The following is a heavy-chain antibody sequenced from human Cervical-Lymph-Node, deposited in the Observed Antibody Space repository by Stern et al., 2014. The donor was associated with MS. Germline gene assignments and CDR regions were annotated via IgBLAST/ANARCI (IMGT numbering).Heavy chain of an antibody. D-gene: IGHD3-22*01. J-gene: IGHJ4*02. V-gene: IGHV3-33*01. Sequence: VQLEESGGGVVQPGRSLRLSCVASGFSFSRYGMHWVRQAPDRGLEWGAVIWYDETDNYYADSVKGRFTISRDDSKNTMYLQMNNVRVEDTAVYFCARSRLTDYDSSGFDYWGQGTLVTVSS. CDR1: GFSFSRYG. CDR2: IWYDETDN. CDR3: ARSRLTDYDSSGFDY.